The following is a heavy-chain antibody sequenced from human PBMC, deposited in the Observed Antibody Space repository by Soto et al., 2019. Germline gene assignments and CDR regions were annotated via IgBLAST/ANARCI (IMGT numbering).Heavy chain of an antibody. V-gene: IGHV1-69*13. Sequence: SVKVSCKASGGTFSSYAISWVRQAPGQGLEWMGGIIPIFGTANYAQKFQGRVTITADESTSTACMELSSLRSEDTAVYYCARDRGSSWSSALYYYGMDVWGQGTTVTVSS. CDR1: GGTFSSYA. J-gene: IGHJ6*02. CDR2: IIPIFGTA. D-gene: IGHD6-13*01. CDR3: ARDRGSSWSSALYYYGMDV.